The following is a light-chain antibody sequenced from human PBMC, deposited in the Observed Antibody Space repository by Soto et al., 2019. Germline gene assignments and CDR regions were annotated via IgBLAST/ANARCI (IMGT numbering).Light chain of an antibody. Sequence: IVFTQSPGTLSLSTGERATLSCRASQSVSSSYLVWYQQKTGRAPRLLVYGASSRATGIPDRFSGSGSGTDFTLTISRLESQDFSVYYCQQYGSSPSTFGGGTKVDIK. J-gene: IGKJ4*01. CDR3: QQYGSSPST. CDR2: GAS. V-gene: IGKV3-20*01. CDR1: QSVSSSY.